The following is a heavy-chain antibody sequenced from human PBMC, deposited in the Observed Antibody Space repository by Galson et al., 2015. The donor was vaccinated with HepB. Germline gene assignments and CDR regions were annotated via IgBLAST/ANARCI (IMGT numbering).Heavy chain of an antibody. CDR2: INAGNGNT. CDR1: GYTFTTYA. J-gene: IGHJ4*02. Sequence: SVKVSCKASGYTFTTYALHWARQAPGQRLEWMGWINAGNGNTKYSQKFQGRVTITRDTSASTAYMELSSLRSEDTAVYYCARTGDILTGYYNFDYWGQETLVTVSS. D-gene: IGHD3-9*01. V-gene: IGHV1-3*01. CDR3: ARTGDILTGYYNFDY.